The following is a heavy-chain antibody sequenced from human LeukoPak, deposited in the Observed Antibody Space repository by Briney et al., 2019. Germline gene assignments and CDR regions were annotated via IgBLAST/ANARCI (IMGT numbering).Heavy chain of an antibody. Sequence: GASVKVSCKASGYTFTSYGISWVRQAPGQGLEWMGWISAYNGNTNYAQKPQGRVTMTTDTSTSTAYMELRSLRSDDTAVYYCARGRGGYELYYFDYWGQGTLVTVSS. CDR2: ISAYNGNT. CDR3: ARGRGGYELYYFDY. CDR1: GYTFTSYG. D-gene: IGHD5-12*01. V-gene: IGHV1-18*01. J-gene: IGHJ4*02.